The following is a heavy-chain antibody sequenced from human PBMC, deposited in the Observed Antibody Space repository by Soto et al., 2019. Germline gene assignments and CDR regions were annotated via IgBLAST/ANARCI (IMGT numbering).Heavy chain of an antibody. CDR2: INPNSGGT. J-gene: IGHJ4*02. CDR1: GYTFTGYY. V-gene: IGHV1-2*04. D-gene: IGHD6-19*01. CDR3: ARGYSSGWYGFSTFDY. Sequence: AASVKVSCKASGYTFTGYYMHWVRQAPGQGLEWMGWINPNSGGTNYAQKFQGWVTMTRDTSISTAYMELSRLRSDDTAVYYCARGYSSGWYGFSTFDYWGQGTLVTVSS.